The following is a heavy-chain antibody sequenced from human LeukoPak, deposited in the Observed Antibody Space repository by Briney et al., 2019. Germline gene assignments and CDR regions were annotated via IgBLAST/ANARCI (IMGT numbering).Heavy chain of an antibody. CDR2: ISSSSSTI. V-gene: IGHV3-48*01. J-gene: IGHJ6*03. D-gene: IGHD6-6*01. CDR3: ASEYSSSSPHYYYYYYMDV. Sequence: GGSLRLSCAASGFTFSSYSMNWVRQAPGKGLEWVSYISSSSSTIYYADSVKGRFTISRDNAKSSLYLQMNSLRAEDTAVYYCASEYSSSSPHYYYYYYMDVWGKGTTVTVSS. CDR1: GFTFSSYS.